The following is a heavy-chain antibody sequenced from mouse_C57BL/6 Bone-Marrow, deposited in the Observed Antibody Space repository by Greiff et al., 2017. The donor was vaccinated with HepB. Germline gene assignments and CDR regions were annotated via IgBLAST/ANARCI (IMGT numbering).Heavy chain of an antibody. CDR1: GYTFTDYE. J-gene: IGHJ2*01. D-gene: IGHD1-1*01. CDR2: IDPETGGT. CDR3: TRSPSTDY. Sequence: VQLQESGAELVRPGASVTLSCKASGYTFTDYEMHWVKQTPVHGLEWIGAIDPETGGTAYNQKFKGKAILTADKSSSTAYMELRSLTSEDSAVYYCTRSPSTDYWGQGTTLTVSS. V-gene: IGHV1-15*01.